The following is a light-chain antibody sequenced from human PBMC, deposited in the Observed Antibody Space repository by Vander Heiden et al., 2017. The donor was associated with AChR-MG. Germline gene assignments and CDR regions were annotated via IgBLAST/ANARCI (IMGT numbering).Light chain of an antibody. CDR1: NIGTKS. J-gene: IGLJ1*01. CDR2: DDD. V-gene: IGLV3-21*03. Sequence: SYVLTQPPSVSVAPGKTAKITCGGNNIGTKSVHWYQQRPGQAPVLVVYDDDDRPSGIPERFSGSNSENTATLTISRVEAGDEADYYCQVWDVSGDHLYVFGTGTQV. CDR3: QVWDVSGDHLYV.